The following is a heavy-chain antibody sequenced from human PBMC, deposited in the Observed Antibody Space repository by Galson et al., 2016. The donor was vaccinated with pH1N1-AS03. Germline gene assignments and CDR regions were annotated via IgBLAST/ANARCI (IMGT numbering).Heavy chain of an antibody. Sequence: QSGAEVKKPGESLKISCKASGYTFTGDYMHWVRQAPGQGLEYMGWINPNSGGTNYPRKYQGRVTMTRDTSISTAYMELSRLKSDDTAVYYCASDAAYYTPLSTVTYLFDHWGQGTLVTVSS. CDR1: GYTFTGDY. J-gene: IGHJ4*02. V-gene: IGHV1-2*02. CDR2: INPNSGGT. D-gene: IGHD4-17*01. CDR3: ASDAAYYTPLSTVTYLFDH.